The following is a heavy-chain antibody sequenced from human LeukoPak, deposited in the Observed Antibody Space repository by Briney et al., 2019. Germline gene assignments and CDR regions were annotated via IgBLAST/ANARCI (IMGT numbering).Heavy chain of an antibody. CDR1: GFTFSSYW. V-gene: IGHV3-7*05. Sequence: GGSLRLSCAASGFTFSSYWMSWVRQAPGKGLEWVANIKQDGSEKYYVDSVKGRFTISRDNAKNSLYLQMNSLRAEDTAVYYCARVLQQWLPTDFDYWGQGTLVTVSS. CDR2: IKQDGSEK. D-gene: IGHD6-19*01. CDR3: ARVLQQWLPTDFDY. J-gene: IGHJ4*02.